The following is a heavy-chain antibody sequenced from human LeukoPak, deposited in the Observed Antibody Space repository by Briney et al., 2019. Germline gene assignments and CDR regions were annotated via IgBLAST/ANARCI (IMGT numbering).Heavy chain of an antibody. CDR1: GYSISSGYY. CDR2: IYDSGST. J-gene: IGHJ3*02. Sequence: PSETLSLNCAVSGYSISSGYYWGWIRQPPGKGLERIGSIYDSGSTDHKPSLKGRVTISIDTSKNQFSLKLSSVTAADTAVYYCARDRWELGNIWGQGTMVTVSS. D-gene: IGHD1-26*01. V-gene: IGHV4-38-2*02. CDR3: ARDRWELGNI.